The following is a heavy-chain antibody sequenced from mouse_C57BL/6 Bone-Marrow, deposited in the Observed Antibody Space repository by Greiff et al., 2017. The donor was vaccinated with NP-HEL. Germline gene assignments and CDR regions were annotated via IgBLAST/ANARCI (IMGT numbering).Heavy chain of an antibody. Sequence: EVKLVESGEGLVKPGGSLKLSCAASGFTFSSYAMSWVRQPPEKRLEWVAYISSGGDYIYYADTVKGRFTISRDNARNTLYLQMSSLKSEDTAMYYCTRVNYYYGSSPYWYFDVWGTGTTVTVSS. D-gene: IGHD1-1*01. CDR2: ISSGGDYI. J-gene: IGHJ1*03. CDR3: TRVNYYYGSSPYWYFDV. CDR1: GFTFSSYA. V-gene: IGHV5-9-1*02.